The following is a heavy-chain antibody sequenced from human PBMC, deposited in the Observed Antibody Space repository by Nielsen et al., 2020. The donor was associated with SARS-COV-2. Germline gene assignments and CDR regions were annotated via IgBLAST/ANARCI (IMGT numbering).Heavy chain of an antibody. CDR3: AKHITTETTFYGMDV. J-gene: IGHJ6*02. CDR1: GFNVSSHY. V-gene: IGHV3-53*01. CDR2: IYISGGT. D-gene: IGHD4-11*01. Sequence: GGSLRLSCAASGFNVSSHYMSWVRQAPGKGLDWVSLIYISGGTYYADSVKGRFIVSRANSTNTVYLQMNSLRAEDTAIYYCAKHITTETTFYGMDVWGQGTTVTVS.